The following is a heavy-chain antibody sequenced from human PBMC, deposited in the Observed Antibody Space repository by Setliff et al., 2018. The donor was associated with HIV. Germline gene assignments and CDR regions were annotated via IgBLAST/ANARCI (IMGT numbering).Heavy chain of an antibody. V-gene: IGHV1-18*01. CDR2: ISANNGNT. J-gene: IGHJ3*02. CDR3: ARVPYRSAWFSGGHDAFDI. D-gene: IGHD6-19*01. Sequence: ASVKVSCKASGYTFTSYGLNWVRQAPGQGLEWMGWISANNGNTKYAQSFQDRVAMTTETATSTAYMEMGSLRSDDTAVYFCARVPYRSAWFSGGHDAFDIRGQGTMVTVSS. CDR1: GYTFTSYG.